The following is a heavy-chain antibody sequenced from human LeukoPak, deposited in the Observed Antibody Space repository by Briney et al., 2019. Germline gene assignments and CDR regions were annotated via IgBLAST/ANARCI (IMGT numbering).Heavy chain of an antibody. J-gene: IGHJ4*02. CDR2: IYYSGST. CDR1: GGSISSSSYY. CDR3: ASPQDGTRSGYAY. V-gene: IGHV4-39*02. Sequence: SETLSLTCTVSGGSISSSSYYWGWIPQPPGKELDGNVNIYYSGSTYYNPSLKSPLTIAVYPSKNHLSIKLTSVTAADTSFYYCASPQDGTRSGYAYWGQGTLVSVSS. D-gene: IGHD3-22*01.